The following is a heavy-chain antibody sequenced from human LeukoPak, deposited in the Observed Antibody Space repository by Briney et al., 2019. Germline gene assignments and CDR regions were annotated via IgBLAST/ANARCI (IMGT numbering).Heavy chain of an antibody. CDR2: INPNSGGT. CDR1: GYTFTGYY. CDR3: ARWGTRSAYSVVDY. J-gene: IGHJ4*02. Sequence: ASVKVSCKASGYTFTGYYMHWVRQAPGQGLEWMGWINPNSGGTNYAQNLHGRVTMTTDTSTSTAYMEVRSLRSDDTAVYYCARWGTRSAYSVVDYWGQGTPVTVSS. D-gene: IGHD2-21*01. V-gene: IGHV1-2*02.